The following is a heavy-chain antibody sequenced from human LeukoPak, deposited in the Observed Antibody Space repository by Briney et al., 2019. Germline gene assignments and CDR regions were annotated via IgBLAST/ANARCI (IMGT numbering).Heavy chain of an antibody. CDR3: AREGNTWLDP. Sequence: RASVKVSCKASGYSFTSYYMHWVRQAPGHGLEWMGWIKTYNGNTNYAQKFQGRVTLTTDTSTRTAYMELRSLTSDDTAVYYCAREGNTWLDPWGQGALVTVSS. V-gene: IGHV1/OR15-2*03. CDR1: GYSFTSYY. J-gene: IGHJ5*02. CDR2: IKTYNGNT.